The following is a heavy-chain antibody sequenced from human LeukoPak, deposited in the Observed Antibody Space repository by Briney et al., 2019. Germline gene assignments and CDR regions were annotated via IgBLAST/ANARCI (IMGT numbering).Heavy chain of an antibody. CDR3: AARWGFGELLPFDY. D-gene: IGHD3-10*01. CDR1: GGTFSSYA. J-gene: IGHJ4*02. V-gene: IGHV1-69*01. CDR2: IIPIFGTA. Sequence: GSSVKVSCKASGGTFSSYAIGWVRQAPGQGLEWMGGIIPIFGTANYAQKFQGRVTITADESTSTAYMELSSLRSEDTAVYYCAARWGFGELLPFDYWGRGTLVTVSS.